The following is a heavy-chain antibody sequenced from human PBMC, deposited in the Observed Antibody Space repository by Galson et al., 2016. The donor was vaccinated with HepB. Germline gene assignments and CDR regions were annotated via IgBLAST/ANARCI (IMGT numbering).Heavy chain of an antibody. J-gene: IGHJ4*02. CDR2: ISWNSGHI. CDR3: AKDTGIAPSGDFDF. Sequence: SLRLSCSASGFTFDDYAMHWVRQVPGKGLEWVSGISWNSGHIAYADSVKGRSTASRDSAKKSVYLQMNSLRPEDTALYYCAKDTGIAPSGDFDFWGQGTLVTVSS. V-gene: IGHV3-9*01. CDR1: GFTFDDYA. D-gene: IGHD6-13*01.